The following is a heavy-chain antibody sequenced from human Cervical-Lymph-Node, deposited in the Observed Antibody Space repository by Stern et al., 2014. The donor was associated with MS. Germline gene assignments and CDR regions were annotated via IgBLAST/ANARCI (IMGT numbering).Heavy chain of an antibody. D-gene: IGHD1-26*01. J-gene: IGHJ4*02. CDR2: ISYDGSDK. V-gene: IGHV3-33*01. Sequence: VQLVESGGGVVQSGRSVRLSCAASGFSFDKYGMHWVRQAPGKGPEWVAVISYDGSDKNYADAVKGRFTISRDNSKNTVYLEMNSLRDEDTGVYYCSREGPHSGHYYYIDYWGQGTLVIVSS. CDR3: SREGPHSGHYYYIDY. CDR1: GFSFDKYG.